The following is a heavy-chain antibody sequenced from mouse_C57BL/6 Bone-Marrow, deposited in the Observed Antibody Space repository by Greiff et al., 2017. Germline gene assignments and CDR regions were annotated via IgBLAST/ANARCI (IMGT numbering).Heavy chain of an antibody. V-gene: IGHV1-55*01. CDR3: AKTAQVPLDD. D-gene: IGHD3-2*02. CDR1: GYTFTSYW. J-gene: IGHJ2*01. CDR2: IYPGSGST. Sequence: VQLQQPGAELVKPGASVKMSCKASGYTFTSYWITWVKQRPGHGLEWIGDIYPGSGSTNYNEKFKSKATRTVDTASSTAYMQLSSLTSEDSAVYYCAKTAQVPLDDWGQGTTLTVSS.